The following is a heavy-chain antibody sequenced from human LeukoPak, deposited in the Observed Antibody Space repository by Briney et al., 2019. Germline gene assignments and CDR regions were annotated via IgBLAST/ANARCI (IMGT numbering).Heavy chain of an antibody. J-gene: IGHJ6*02. CDR1: GFTFSSYG. CDR3: ASGVYGVKYYYGMDV. CDR2: FNSGGTT. Sequence: PGGSLRLSCAASGFTFSSYGMHWVRQAPGKGLEWVSVFNSGGTTYYADSVKGRFTILRDNSQNTLHLQTNSLRAEDSAVYYCASGVYGVKYYYGMDVWGQGTTVTVSS. D-gene: IGHD6-13*01. V-gene: IGHV3-66*01.